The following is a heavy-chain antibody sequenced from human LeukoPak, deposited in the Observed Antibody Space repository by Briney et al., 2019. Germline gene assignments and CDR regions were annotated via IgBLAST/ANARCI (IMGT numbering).Heavy chain of an antibody. V-gene: IGHV4-39*01. CDR1: GGSISSSSYY. D-gene: IGHD3-9*01. CDR2: IHYSGST. J-gene: IGHJ4*02. CDR3: ASLHNFDLYY. Sequence: PSETLSLTCTVSGGSISSSSYYWGWIRQPPGKGLEWIGSIHYSGSTYYNPSLNSRVTISEDTSKNQFSLKMSSVTAADTAVDYCASLHNFDLYYWGQGTLVTVSS.